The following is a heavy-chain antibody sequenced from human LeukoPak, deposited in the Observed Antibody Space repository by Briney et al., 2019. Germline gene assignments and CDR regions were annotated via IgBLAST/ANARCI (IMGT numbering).Heavy chain of an antibody. CDR3: ASGSSFDH. V-gene: IGHV4-61*02. Sequence: SQTPSLTCTVSGGSINSGSYYWTWIRRPAGKGLEWIGRIYTGGNTNSNPSLKSRVTISVDTSKNQFSLKLSSVTAADTAVYYCASGSSFDHWGQGTLVTVSS. CDR2: IYTGGNT. CDR1: GGSINSGSYY. D-gene: IGHD3-10*01. J-gene: IGHJ4*02.